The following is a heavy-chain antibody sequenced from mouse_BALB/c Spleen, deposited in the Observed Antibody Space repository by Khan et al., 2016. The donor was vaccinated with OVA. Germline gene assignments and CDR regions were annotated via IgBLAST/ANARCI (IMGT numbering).Heavy chain of an antibody. CDR2: IWGDGST. CDR3: AKFTPDYYSMDY. J-gene: IGHJ4*01. V-gene: IGHV2-3*01. D-gene: IGHD1-1*01. Sequence: VELVESGPGLVAPSQSLSITCTVSGFSLSSYGVNWVRQPPGKGLEWLGVIWGDGSTNYHSALISRLIISKDNSKSQVFLKLNSLQTDDTAMYYCAKFTPDYYSMDYWGQGTSVTVSS. CDR1: GFSLSSYG.